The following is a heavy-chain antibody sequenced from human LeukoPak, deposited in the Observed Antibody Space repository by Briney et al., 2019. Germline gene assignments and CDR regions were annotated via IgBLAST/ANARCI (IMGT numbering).Heavy chain of an antibody. CDR1: GFTFSSYA. CDR3: AGDQQLVFSFGY. V-gene: IGHV3-23*01. J-gene: IGHJ4*02. Sequence: GGSLRLSCAASGFTFSSYAMSWVRQAPGKGLEWVSAISGSGGSTYYADSVKGRFTISRDNSKNTLYLQMNSLRAEDTAVYYCAGDQQLVFSFGYWGQGTLVTVSS. D-gene: IGHD6-13*01. CDR2: ISGSGGST.